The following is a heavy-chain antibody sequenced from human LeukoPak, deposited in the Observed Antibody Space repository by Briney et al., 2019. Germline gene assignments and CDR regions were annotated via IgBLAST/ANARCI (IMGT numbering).Heavy chain of an antibody. CDR3: ARARAGAGTFFFDY. CDR1: GFTFSSDA. CDR2: ISGSGGST. Sequence: GGSLRLSCAASGFTFSSDAMSWVRQAPGKGLEWVSAISGSGGSTYYADSVKGRFTISRDNSKNTLYLQMNSLRAEDTAVYYCARARAGAGTFFFDYWGQGTLVTVSS. J-gene: IGHJ4*02. D-gene: IGHD6-13*01. V-gene: IGHV3-23*01.